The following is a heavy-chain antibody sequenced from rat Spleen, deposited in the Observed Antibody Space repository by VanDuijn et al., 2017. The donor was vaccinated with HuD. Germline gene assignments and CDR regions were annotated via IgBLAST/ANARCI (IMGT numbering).Heavy chain of an antibody. Sequence: EVQLVESGGGLVQPGRSMKLSCAASGFTFSNYGLAWVRQAPKKGLEWVAYISYDGDTTYYRDSVKGRFTISRDNAKSTLYRQMDSLRSEDTATYDGTTRPYYSSLNWFPYWGQGTLVTVSS. CDR2: ISYDGDTT. J-gene: IGHJ3*01. CDR3: TTRPYYSSLNWFPY. D-gene: IGHD1-2*01. V-gene: IGHV5-20*01. CDR1: GFTFSNYG.